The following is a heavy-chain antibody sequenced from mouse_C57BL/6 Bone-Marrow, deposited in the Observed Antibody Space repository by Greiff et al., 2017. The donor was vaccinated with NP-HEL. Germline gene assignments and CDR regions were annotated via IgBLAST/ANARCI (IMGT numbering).Heavy chain of an antibody. CDR3: ASDYYGSSAWFAY. Sequence: VQLKESGGGLVKPGGSLKLSCAASGFTFSDYGMHWVRQAPEKGLEWVAYISSGSSTIYYADTVKGRFPLSRDNAKNTLFLQMTSLRSEDTAMYYCASDYYGSSAWFAYWGQGTLVTVSA. V-gene: IGHV5-17*01. CDR1: GFTFSDYG. J-gene: IGHJ3*01. CDR2: ISSGSSTI. D-gene: IGHD1-1*01.